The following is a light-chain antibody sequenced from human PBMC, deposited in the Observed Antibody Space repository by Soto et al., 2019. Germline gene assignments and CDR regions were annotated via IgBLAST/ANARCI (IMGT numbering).Light chain of an antibody. V-gene: IGKV3-15*01. CDR2: GAS. CDR1: QSVSSK. Sequence: EIVMTQSPVTLSLSPGERATLSCRASQSVSSKLAWYQQKPGQAPRLLIYGASTRATGIPARFSGSGSGTEFTLSISSLQAEDVAFYYCQQYNNWPQTFGQGTKLEIK. CDR3: QQYNNWPQT. J-gene: IGKJ2*01.